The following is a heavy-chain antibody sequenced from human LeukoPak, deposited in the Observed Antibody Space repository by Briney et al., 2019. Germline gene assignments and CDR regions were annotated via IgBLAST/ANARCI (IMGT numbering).Heavy chain of an antibody. V-gene: IGHV3-21*01. D-gene: IGHD3-16*02. J-gene: IGHJ4*02. CDR3: ARGGYYDYVWGSYRNDY. CDR2: ISSSSSYI. Sequence: GGSLRLSCAASGFTFSSYSMNWVRQAPGKGLEWVSSISSSSSYIYYADSVKGRFTISRDSAKNSLYLQMNSLRAEDTAVYYCARGGYYDYVWGSYRNDYWGQGTLVTVSS. CDR1: GFTFSSYS.